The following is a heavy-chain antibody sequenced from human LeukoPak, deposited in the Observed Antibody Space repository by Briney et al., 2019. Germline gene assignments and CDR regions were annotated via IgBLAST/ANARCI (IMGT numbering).Heavy chain of an antibody. CDR2: ISGSGGST. Sequence: GGSLRLSCAASGLSFNNYAMSWVRQAPGKGLEWVSGISGSGGSTYYADSVKGRFTISRDNSKNTVYLQMNSLRAEDTAVYYCAIDSQFWLRGINYWGQGALGTVSS. CDR3: AIDSQFWLRGINY. J-gene: IGHJ4*02. D-gene: IGHD5-18*01. CDR1: GLSFNNYA. V-gene: IGHV3-23*01.